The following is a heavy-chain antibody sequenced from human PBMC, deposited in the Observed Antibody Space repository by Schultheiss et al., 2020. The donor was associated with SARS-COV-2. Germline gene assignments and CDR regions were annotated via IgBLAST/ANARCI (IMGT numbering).Heavy chain of an antibody. CDR3: AAALAVASSEY. CDR2: VYYTGYT. CDR1: GGSISSYY. V-gene: IGHV4-59*08. Sequence: SETLSLTCTVSGGSISSYYWSWIRQPPGKGLEWIGYVYYTGYTTYNPSLKSRVTISLDTSRNQFSLKLSSVTAADTAVYYCAAALAVASSEYWGQGTLVNVSS. D-gene: IGHD6-19*01. J-gene: IGHJ4*02.